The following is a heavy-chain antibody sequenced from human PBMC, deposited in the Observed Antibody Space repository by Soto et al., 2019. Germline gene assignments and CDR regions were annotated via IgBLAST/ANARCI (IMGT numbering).Heavy chain of an antibody. Sequence: PSETLSLTCTVSGGSISSGGYYWGGIRQPPGKGLEWIGSIYYSGSTYYNPSLKSRVTISVDTSKNQFSLKLSSVTAADTAVYYCATQEVGGSYVYTFDPWGQGTLVTVSS. CDR2: IYYSGST. CDR1: GGSISSGGYY. V-gene: IGHV4-39*01. D-gene: IGHD1-26*01. CDR3: ATQEVGGSYVYTFDP. J-gene: IGHJ5*02.